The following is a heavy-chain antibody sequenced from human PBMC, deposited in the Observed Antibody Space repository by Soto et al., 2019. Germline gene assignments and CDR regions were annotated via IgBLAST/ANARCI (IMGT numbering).Heavy chain of an antibody. J-gene: IGHJ1*01. V-gene: IGHV3-21*06. CDR1: GFIFSAYT. CDR3: ATPYYFNH. Sequence: PXVSLRLSCAASGFIFSAYTMNWVRQAPGKGLEWLSSISDDSSYIDYADSLRGRFTVSRDNARNSLYLQIDSLGVEDTAVYYCATPYYFNHWGPGTLVTVSS. D-gene: IGHD3-16*01. CDR2: ISDDSSYI.